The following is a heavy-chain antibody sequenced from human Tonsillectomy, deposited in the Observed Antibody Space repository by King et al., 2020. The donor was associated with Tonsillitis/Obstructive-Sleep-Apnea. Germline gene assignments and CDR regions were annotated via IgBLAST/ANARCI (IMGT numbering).Heavy chain of an antibody. CDR1: GYTFTGYY. Sequence: VQLVQSGAEVKKPGASVKVSCKASGYTFTGYYMHWVRQAPGQGLEWMGWINPNSGGTNYAQTFQGRVTMTRDTSISTAYMELSRLRSDDTAVYYCARAPRVLSSGWRPGGWYFDLWGRGTLVTVSS. D-gene: IGHD6-19*01. J-gene: IGHJ2*01. CDR2: INPNSGGT. CDR3: ARAPRVLSSGWRPGGWYFDL. V-gene: IGHV1-2*02.